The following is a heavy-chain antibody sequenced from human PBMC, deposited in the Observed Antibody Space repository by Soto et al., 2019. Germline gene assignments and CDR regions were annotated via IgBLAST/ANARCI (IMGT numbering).Heavy chain of an antibody. Sequence: SETLSLTCAVYGGSFSSYYWSWIRQPPGKGLEWIGYIYYSGSTNYNPSLKSRVTISVDTSKNQFSLKLSSVTAADTAVYYCARGSRGWAPSYFDYWGQGTLVTVSS. CDR1: GGSFSSYY. V-gene: IGHV4-59*01. CDR3: ARGSRGWAPSYFDY. J-gene: IGHJ4*02. D-gene: IGHD3-10*01. CDR2: IYYSGST.